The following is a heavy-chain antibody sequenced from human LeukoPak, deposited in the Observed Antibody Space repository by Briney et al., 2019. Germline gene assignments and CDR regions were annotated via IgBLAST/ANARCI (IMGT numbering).Heavy chain of an antibody. CDR1: GYSFTSNW. Sequence: GESLKISCKGSGYSFTSNWISWVRQMPGKGREWMGRIDPSDSYTNYSPSFQGHVTISADKSISTAYLQWSSLKASDTAMYYCARQPEGTWFDPWGQGTLVTVSS. J-gene: IGHJ5*02. V-gene: IGHV5-10-1*01. D-gene: IGHD1-1*01. CDR2: IDPSDSYT. CDR3: ARQPEGTWFDP.